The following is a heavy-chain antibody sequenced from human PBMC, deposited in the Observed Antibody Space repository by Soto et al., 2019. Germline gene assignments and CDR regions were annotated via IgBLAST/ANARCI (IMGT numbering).Heavy chain of an antibody. D-gene: IGHD1-26*01. CDR1: GYTFTTYA. J-gene: IGHJ3*02. Sequence: ASVKVSCKASGYTFTTYAMHWVRQAPGQRLEWMGWINAGNGNTKYSQKFQGRVTITRDTSASTAYMEVSSLRSEDTALYYCARKSGTYSAFDIWGQGTMVTVSS. CDR3: ARKSGTYSAFDI. CDR2: INAGNGNT. V-gene: IGHV1-3*01.